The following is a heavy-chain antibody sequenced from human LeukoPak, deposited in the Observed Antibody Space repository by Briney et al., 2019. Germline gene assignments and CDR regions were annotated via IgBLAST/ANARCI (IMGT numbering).Heavy chain of an antibody. Sequence: SETLSLTCTVSGGSISSYYWSWIRQPPGKGLEWIGYIYYSGSAIYSPSLKSRVTISLDTSKNQFSLRLSSVTAADTAVYYCARGPEWYYFDYWGQGTLVTVSS. CDR1: GGSISSYY. J-gene: IGHJ4*02. CDR3: ARGPEWYYFDY. V-gene: IGHV4-59*08. D-gene: IGHD3-3*01. CDR2: IYYSGSA.